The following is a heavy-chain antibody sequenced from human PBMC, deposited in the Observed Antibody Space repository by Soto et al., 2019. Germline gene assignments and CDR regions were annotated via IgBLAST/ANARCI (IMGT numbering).Heavy chain of an antibody. D-gene: IGHD3-22*01. V-gene: IGHV5-51*01. CDR2: IYPGDPDT. CDR1: GYSFTTYW. CDR3: ARKDSSSAFDY. Sequence: GESLKISCKGSGYSFTTYWIGWVRQMPGKGLEWMGIIYPGDPDTRYSPSFQGQVTISADKYISTAYLQWSSLKASDTAMYYCARKDSSSAFDYRGQGTLVTVSS. J-gene: IGHJ4*02.